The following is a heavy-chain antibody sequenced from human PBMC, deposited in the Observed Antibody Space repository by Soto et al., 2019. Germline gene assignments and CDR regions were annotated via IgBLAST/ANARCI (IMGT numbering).Heavy chain of an antibody. Sequence: EVQLVESGGGLVKPGGSLRLSCAASGFTFSSYSMNWVRQAPGKGLEWVSSISSSSNYIYYADSVKGRFTISRDNAKNSLCLQMNSLRAEDTAVYYCARDLVGATIWGQGTLVTVSS. D-gene: IGHD1-26*01. J-gene: IGHJ4*02. V-gene: IGHV3-21*01. CDR3: ARDLVGATI. CDR1: GFTFSSYS. CDR2: ISSSSNYI.